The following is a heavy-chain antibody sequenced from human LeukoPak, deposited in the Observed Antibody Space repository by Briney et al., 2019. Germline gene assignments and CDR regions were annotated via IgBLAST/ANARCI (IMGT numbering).Heavy chain of an antibody. D-gene: IGHD5-18*01. CDR2: IIPIFGTA. V-gene: IGHV1-69*13. Sequence: SVKVSCKASGGTFSSYAISWVRQAPGQGLEWMGGIIPIFGTANYAQKFQGRVTITADESTSTAYMELSSLRSEDTAVYYCARGRDTAMVTGDYWGQGTLVTVPS. CDR3: ARGRDTAMVTGDY. CDR1: GGTFSSYA. J-gene: IGHJ4*02.